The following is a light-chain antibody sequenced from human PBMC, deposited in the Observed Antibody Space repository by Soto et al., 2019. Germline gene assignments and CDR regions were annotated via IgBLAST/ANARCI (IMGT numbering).Light chain of an antibody. J-gene: IGKJ1*01. CDR1: ESISNW. CDR3: QQYDTYWT. Sequence: DIQRTQSPSTLSASPGSRSTTTGRASESISNWLAWYQQKPGKAPKLLIYKASSLKSGVPLRFGGSGSGTEFTLTINSLEPEDFATYYCQQYDTYWTFGQGTKVDIK. V-gene: IGKV1-5*03. CDR2: KAS.